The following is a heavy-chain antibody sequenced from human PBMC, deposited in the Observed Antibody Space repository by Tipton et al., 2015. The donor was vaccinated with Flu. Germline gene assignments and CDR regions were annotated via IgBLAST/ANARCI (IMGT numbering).Heavy chain of an antibody. V-gene: IGHV4-34*01. J-gene: IGHJ4*02. CDR1: GGSFSGYY. CDR3: ARRLRRWLQLPYYFDY. Sequence: TLSLTCAVYGGSFSGYYWSWIRQPPGKGLEWIGEINHSGSTNYNPSLKSRVTISVDTSKNQFSLKLSSVTAADTAVYYCARRLRRWLQLPYYFDYWSQGTLVTVSS. CDR2: INHSGST. D-gene: IGHD5-24*01.